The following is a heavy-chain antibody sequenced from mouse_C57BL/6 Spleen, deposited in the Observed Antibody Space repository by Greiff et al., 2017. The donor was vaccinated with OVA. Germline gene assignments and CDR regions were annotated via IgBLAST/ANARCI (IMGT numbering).Heavy chain of an antibody. J-gene: IGHJ4*01. CDR3: ARPYGSLYYAMDY. Sequence: QVHVKQSGPELVKPGASVKISCKASGYAFSSSWMNWVKQRPGKGLEWIGRIYPGDGDTNYNGKFKGKATLTADKSSSTAYMQLSSLTSEDSAVYFCARPYGSLYYAMDYWGQGTSVTVSS. CDR1: GYAFSSSW. V-gene: IGHV1-82*01. CDR2: IYPGDGDT. D-gene: IGHD1-1*01.